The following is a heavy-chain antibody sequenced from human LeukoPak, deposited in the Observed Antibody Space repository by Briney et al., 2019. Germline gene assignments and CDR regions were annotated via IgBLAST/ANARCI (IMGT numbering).Heavy chain of an antibody. CDR1: GGSISSNVHY. V-gene: IGHV4-39*07. J-gene: IGHJ4*02. CDR3: ARGVMITFGGVIAIPIDLDY. D-gene: IGHD3-16*02. Sequence: SETLSLTCTVSGGSISSNVHYWGWIRQPPGKGLEWIGSIYYSGSTYYNPSLKSRVTISVDTSKNQFSLKLSSVTAADTAVYYCARGVMITFGGVIAIPIDLDYWGQGTLVTVSS. CDR2: IYYSGST.